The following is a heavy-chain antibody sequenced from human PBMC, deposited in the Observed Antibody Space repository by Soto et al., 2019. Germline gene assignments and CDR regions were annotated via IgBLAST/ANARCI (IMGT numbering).Heavy chain of an antibody. CDR3: TMLTTPGPHSDY. CDR2: IRNKAYGYTT. V-gene: IGHV3-72*01. J-gene: IGHJ4*02. Sequence: GGSLRLSCAASGFTFSDLYMDWVRQAPGKGLEWVGRIRNKAYGYTTEYAASVKGRFTISRDDSMQSMYLQMNSLKTEDTAVYYCTMLTTPGPHSDYWGQGTLVTVSS. D-gene: IGHD4-17*01. CDR1: GFTFSDLY.